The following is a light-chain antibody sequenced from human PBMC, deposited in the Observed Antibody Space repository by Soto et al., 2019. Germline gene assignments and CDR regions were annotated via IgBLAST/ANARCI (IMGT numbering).Light chain of an antibody. V-gene: IGKV1-39*01. Sequence: DIQLTQSPSSLSASVGDRVTITCRASQSISSDLNWYQQKAGQAPKLLIYVASNLQIGVPSRFSGSGSGTEFPLTINSLQPEDFATYYCQQGHSAPRTFGLGTKVEVK. CDR1: QSISSD. CDR2: VAS. CDR3: QQGHSAPRT. J-gene: IGKJ1*01.